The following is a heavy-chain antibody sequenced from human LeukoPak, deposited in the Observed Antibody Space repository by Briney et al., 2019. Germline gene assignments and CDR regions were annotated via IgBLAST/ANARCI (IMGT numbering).Heavy chain of an antibody. Sequence: PGGSLRLSCAASGFTFSSYAMSWVRQAPGKGLEWVSAISGSGGSTYYADSVKGRFTISRDNSKNTLYLQMNSLRAEDTAVYYCATDLAYCGGDCLGAFDIWGQGTMVTVSS. CDR3: ATDLAYCGGDCLGAFDI. CDR1: GFTFSSYA. CDR2: ISGSGGST. D-gene: IGHD2-21*01. J-gene: IGHJ3*02. V-gene: IGHV3-23*01.